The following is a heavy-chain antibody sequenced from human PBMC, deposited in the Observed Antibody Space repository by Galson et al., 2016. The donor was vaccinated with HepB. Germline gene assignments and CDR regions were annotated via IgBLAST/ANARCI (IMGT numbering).Heavy chain of an antibody. J-gene: IGHJ4*02. D-gene: IGHD5-12*01. Sequence: SVKVSCKASGYTFTNYALHWLRQAPGQSLEWMGWINAGTGLTKYSQNFQGRVTITRDTSANTAYVEVNSLRSEDTAVYYCARGEGVDTVTKVNNWGQGTLVTVSS. V-gene: IGHV1-3*01. CDR3: ARGEGVDTVTKVNN. CDR2: INAGTGLT. CDR1: GYTFTNYA.